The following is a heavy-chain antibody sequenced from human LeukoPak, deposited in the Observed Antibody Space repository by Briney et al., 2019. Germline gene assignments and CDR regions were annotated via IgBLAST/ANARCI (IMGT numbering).Heavy chain of an antibody. D-gene: IGHD3-10*01. CDR3: ARDGWATSDY. Sequence: GGSLRLSCEASTFTFTPGWMSWVRQAPGKGLEWVANIKQDGGEKYYVDSVKGRFTISRDNAKNSLYLQMNSLRAEDTAVYYCARDGWATSDYWGQGTLVTVSS. V-gene: IGHV3-7*01. J-gene: IGHJ4*02. CDR2: IKQDGGEK. CDR1: TFTFTPGW.